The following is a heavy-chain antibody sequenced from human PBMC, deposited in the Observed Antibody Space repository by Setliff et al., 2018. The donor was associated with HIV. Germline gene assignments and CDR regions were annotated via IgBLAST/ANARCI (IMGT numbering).Heavy chain of an antibody. CDR1: GYTFTTYA. Sequence: SVKVSCKASGYTFTTYAMHWVRQAPGQSLEWMGGIIPIFGTANYAQKFQGRVTITADESTSTAYMELRSLRSDDTAVYYCARAPSGVVIGPDYWGQGTLVTVSS. J-gene: IGHJ4*02. V-gene: IGHV1-69*13. CDR3: ARAPSGVVIGPDY. D-gene: IGHD3-3*01. CDR2: IIPIFGTA.